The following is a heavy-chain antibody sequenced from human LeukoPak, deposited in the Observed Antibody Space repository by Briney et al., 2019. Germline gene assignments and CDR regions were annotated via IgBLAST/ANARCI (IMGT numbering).Heavy chain of an antibody. CDR3: ARIMWAYYYDSSGYHFDY. V-gene: IGHV4-39*07. CDR2: INHSGST. CDR1: GGSISSSSYY. D-gene: IGHD3-22*01. J-gene: IGHJ4*02. Sequence: SETLSLXCTVSGGSISSSSYYWSWIRQPPGKGLEWIGEINHSGSTNYNPSLKSRVTISVDTSKNQFSLKLSSVTAADTAVYYCARIMWAYYYDSSGYHFDYWGQGTLVTVSS.